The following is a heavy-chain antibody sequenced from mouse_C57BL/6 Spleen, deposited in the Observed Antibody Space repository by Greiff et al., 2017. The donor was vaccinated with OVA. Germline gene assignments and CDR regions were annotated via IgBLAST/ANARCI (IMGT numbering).Heavy chain of an antibody. J-gene: IGHJ1*03. V-gene: IGHV1-52*01. CDR1: GYTFTSYW. D-gene: IGHD1-1*01. CDR3: ARTGNSYGYFDV. Sequence: VQLQQPGAELVRPGSSVKLSCKASGYTFTSYWMHWVKQRPIQGLEWIGNIYPSDSETHYNQKFKDKATLTVDKSSSTAYMQLSSLTSEDAAVYDCARTGNSYGYFDVWGTGTTVTVSA. CDR2: IYPSDSET.